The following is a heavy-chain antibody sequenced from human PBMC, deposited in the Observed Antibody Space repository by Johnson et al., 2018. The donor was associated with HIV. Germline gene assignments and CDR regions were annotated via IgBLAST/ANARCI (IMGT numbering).Heavy chain of an antibody. J-gene: IGHJ3*02. V-gene: IGHV3-11*04. CDR2: ISRGGSSASVI. CDR1: GFTFSDYF. CDR3: ASDYGDYDHAFDI. D-gene: IGHD4-17*01. Sequence: QVQLVESGGGVVQPGGSLRLSCAASGFTFSDYFVSWIRQAPGKGLEWVSYISRGGSSASVIYYADSVKGRFTISRENAKNSVYLQINSLRSDDTAVYYCASDYGDYDHAFDIWGRGTVVTVTS.